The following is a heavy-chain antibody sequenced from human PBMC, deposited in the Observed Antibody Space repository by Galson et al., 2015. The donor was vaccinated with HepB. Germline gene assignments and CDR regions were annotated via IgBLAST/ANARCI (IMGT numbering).Heavy chain of an antibody. V-gene: IGHV3-9*01. Sequence: SLRLSCAASGFIFDDYAMHWVRQTPGKGLEWVSGINWDGDRMGYGDSVKGRFTISRDNAKNSLFLQMNGLRPEDTAVYYCVKAVGISWSCDRGSCYGYSMDVWGQGTTVTIS. CDR1: GFIFDDYA. CDR2: INWDGDRM. D-gene: IGHD6-13*01. J-gene: IGHJ6*02. CDR3: VKAVGISWSCDRGSCYGYSMDV.